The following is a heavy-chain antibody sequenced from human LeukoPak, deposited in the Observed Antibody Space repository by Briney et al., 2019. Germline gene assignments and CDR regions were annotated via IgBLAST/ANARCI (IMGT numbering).Heavy chain of an antibody. CDR2: INSDGSST. V-gene: IGHV3-74*01. D-gene: IGHD2-2*01. CDR1: GFTFSSYW. J-gene: IGHJ4*02. CDR3: ARDCSSTSCYLDY. Sequence: GGSLRLSCAVSGFTFSSYWMHWVRQAPGKGLVWVSRINSDGSSTSYADSVKGRFTISRDNAKNTLYLQMNSLRAEDTAVYYCARDCSSTSCYLDYWGQGTLVTVSS.